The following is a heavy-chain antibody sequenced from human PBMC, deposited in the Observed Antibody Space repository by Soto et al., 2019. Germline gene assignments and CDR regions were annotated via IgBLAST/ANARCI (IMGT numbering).Heavy chain of an antibody. D-gene: IGHD2-21*02. CDR1: GFTFSSYG. V-gene: IGHV3-30*18. CDR2: ISYDGSNK. CDR3: AKATLSYCGGDCYLGY. J-gene: IGHJ4*02. Sequence: GGSLRLSCAASGFTFSSYGMHWVRQAPGKGLEWVAVISYDGSNKYHADSVKGRFTISKDNSQNTVYLQMNSRRAEDTAVYYCAKATLSYCGGDCYLGYWGQGTLVTVSS.